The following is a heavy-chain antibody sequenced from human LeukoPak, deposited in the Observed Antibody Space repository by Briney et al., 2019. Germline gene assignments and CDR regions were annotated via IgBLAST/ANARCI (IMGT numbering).Heavy chain of an antibody. V-gene: IGHV3-23*01. CDR1: GFIFSSYA. J-gene: IGHJ5*02. Sequence: GGSLRLSCAASGFIFSSYAMSWVRQAPGKGLEWVSTISGSGGSTYYADSVKGRFTISRDNSKNTVYLQMNSLRAEDTAVYYCAKGSTYYDILTPNWFDPWGQGTLVTVSS. D-gene: IGHD3-9*01. CDR2: ISGSGGST. CDR3: AKGSTYYDILTPNWFDP.